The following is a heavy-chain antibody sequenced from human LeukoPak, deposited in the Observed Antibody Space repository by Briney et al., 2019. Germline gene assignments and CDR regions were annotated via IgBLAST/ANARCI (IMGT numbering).Heavy chain of an antibody. CDR1: GFTFNTNA. CDR2: VSGSGGDR. Sequence: PGGSLRLSCAASGFTFNTNAMSWVRQVPGKGLEWVSAVSGSGGDRYYADSVRGRLTISRDNSKNTVYLQMNSLRAEDTAVYYCAKELIILPTGTVAFDFWGQGTMVTVSS. J-gene: IGHJ3*01. V-gene: IGHV3-23*01. D-gene: IGHD1-1*01. CDR3: AKELIILPTGTVAFDF.